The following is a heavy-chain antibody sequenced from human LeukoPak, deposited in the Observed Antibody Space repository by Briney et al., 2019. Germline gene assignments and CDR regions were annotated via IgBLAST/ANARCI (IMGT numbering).Heavy chain of an antibody. CDR3: ARDLMYYPHPNYYYYGMDV. J-gene: IGHJ6*02. V-gene: IGHV3-7*01. CDR2: IKQDGSEK. Sequence: GGSLRLSCAASGFTFSSNWMNWVRQAPGEGLEWVATIKQDGSEKHYVDSVKGRFTISRDNAKNSLYLQMNSLRAEDTAVYYCARDLMYYPHPNYYYYGMDVWGQGTTVTVSS. D-gene: IGHD3-16*01. CDR1: GFTFSSNW.